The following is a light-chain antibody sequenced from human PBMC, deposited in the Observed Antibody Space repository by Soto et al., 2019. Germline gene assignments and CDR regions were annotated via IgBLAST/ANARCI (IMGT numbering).Light chain of an antibody. Sequence: QSVLPQPPSASGSPGQAVTISCTGTSSDVGYYNYVSWYQQYPGKAPKLLIYEVSKRPSGVPDRFSGSKSGNTASLTVSGLQAADEAHYYCTSYAGTDVHYVFGTGTKVTVL. J-gene: IGLJ1*01. V-gene: IGLV2-8*01. CDR3: TSYAGTDVHYV. CDR2: EVS. CDR1: SSDVGYYNY.